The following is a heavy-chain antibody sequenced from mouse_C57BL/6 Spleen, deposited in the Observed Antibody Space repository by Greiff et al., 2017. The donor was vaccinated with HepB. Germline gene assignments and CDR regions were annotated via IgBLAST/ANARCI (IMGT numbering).Heavy chain of an antibody. Sequence: QVQLQQSGAELVRPGASVTLSCKASGYTFTDYEMHWVKQTPVHGLEWIGAIDPETGGTAYNQKFKGKAILTADKSSSTAYMELRSLTSEDSAVYYCTRSTAQAGAYWGQVTLVTVSA. J-gene: IGHJ3*01. CDR2: IDPETGGT. D-gene: IGHD3-2*02. V-gene: IGHV1-15*01. CDR1: GYTFTDYE. CDR3: TRSTAQAGAY.